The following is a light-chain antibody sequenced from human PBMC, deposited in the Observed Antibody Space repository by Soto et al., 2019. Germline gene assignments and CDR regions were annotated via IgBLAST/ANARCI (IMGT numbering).Light chain of an antibody. CDR1: QSVSNY. CDR2: DAS. V-gene: IGKV3-11*01. CDR3: QQRSSWPLLT. J-gene: IGKJ4*01. Sequence: EIVLTQSPATLSLSPGERATLSCRASQSVSNYLAWFQQKPGQAPRLLIYDASNRATGISARFSGSGSGPDFTLTISSLEPADFAVYYCQQRSSWPLLTFGGGTKVEI.